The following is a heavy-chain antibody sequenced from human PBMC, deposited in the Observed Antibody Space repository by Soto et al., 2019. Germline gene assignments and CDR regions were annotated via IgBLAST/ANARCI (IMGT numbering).Heavy chain of an antibody. J-gene: IGHJ4*02. CDR2: IIPILGIA. CDR1: GGTFSSYT. Sequence: ASVKVSCKASGGTFSSYTISWVRQAPGQGLEWMGRIIPILGIANYAQKFQGRVTITADKSTSTAYMELSSLRSEDTAVYYCARDRGYCSSTSCYSFDYWGQGTLVTVSS. CDR3: ARDRGYCSSTSCYSFDY. D-gene: IGHD2-2*02. V-gene: IGHV1-69*04.